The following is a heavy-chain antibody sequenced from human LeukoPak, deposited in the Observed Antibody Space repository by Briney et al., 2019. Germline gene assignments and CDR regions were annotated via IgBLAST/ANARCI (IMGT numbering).Heavy chain of an antibody. Sequence: GGSLRLSCAASGFTFSSYGMHWVRQAPGKGLEWVAVIWYDGSNKYYADSVKGRFTISRDNSKNTLYLQINSLRAEDTAVYYCARAGGSSWYAWFDPWGQGTLVTVSS. J-gene: IGHJ5*02. CDR1: GFTFSSYG. V-gene: IGHV3-33*01. CDR3: ARAGGSSWYAWFDP. D-gene: IGHD6-13*01. CDR2: IWYDGSNK.